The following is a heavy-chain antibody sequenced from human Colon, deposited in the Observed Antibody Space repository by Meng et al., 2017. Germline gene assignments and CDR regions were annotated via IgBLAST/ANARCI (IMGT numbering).Heavy chain of an antibody. D-gene: IGHD6-19*01. CDR1: GVSVKGGIFD. J-gene: IGHJ4*02. CDR3: AREGPIAVAGYDY. CDR2: IYSSGST. Sequence: QGRLDGSGLGLVGPPGTLSLTGKFSGVSVKGGIFDLNWLRQPQGKILDWIGYIYSSGSTTYIPSLKSRFTISLDTPKNQFSLKLTSVTAADTAVDYCAREGPIAVAGYDYWGQGTLVTVSS. V-gene: IGHV4-61*01.